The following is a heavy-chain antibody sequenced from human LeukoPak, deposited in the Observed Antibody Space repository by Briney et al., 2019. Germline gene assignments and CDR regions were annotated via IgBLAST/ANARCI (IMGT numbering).Heavy chain of an antibody. CDR1: GFTFSRYW. J-gene: IGHJ4*02. V-gene: IGHV3-7*03. Sequence: GGSLRLSCAASGFTFSRYWMSWVRQAPGKGLEWVANIKQDGSEKNYVDSVKGRFTISRDNAKNSLYLQMNSLRSDDTAVYYCARDPPIVVVPAAPEYYFDYWGQGTLVTVSS. CDR2: IKQDGSEK. D-gene: IGHD2-2*01. CDR3: ARDPPIVVVPAAPEYYFDY.